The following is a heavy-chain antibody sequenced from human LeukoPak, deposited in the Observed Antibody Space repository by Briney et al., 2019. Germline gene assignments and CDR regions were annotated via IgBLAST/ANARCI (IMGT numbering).Heavy chain of an antibody. D-gene: IGHD3-22*01. Sequence: ASVKVSCKASGYTFTSYGISWVRQAPGQGLEWMGGIIPIFGTANYAQKFQGRVTITADESTSTAYMELSSLRSEDTAVYYCARVGGIRYYYDSSGYLNWFDPWGQGTLVTVSS. J-gene: IGHJ5*02. CDR1: GYTFTSYG. CDR3: ARVGGIRYYYDSSGYLNWFDP. CDR2: IIPIFGTA. V-gene: IGHV1-69*13.